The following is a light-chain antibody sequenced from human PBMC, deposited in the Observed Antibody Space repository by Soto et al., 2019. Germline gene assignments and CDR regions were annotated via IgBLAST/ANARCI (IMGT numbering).Light chain of an antibody. J-gene: IGLJ1*01. Sequence: QSVLTQPPSVSGAPGQGVTISCNGSSSNIGAGYDVHWYQQLPGTAPKLLIYGNSNRPSGVPDRFSGSKSGTSASLAITGLQAEDEADYYCQSYDSSLSGLYVFGTGTKVTVL. V-gene: IGLV1-40*01. CDR3: QSYDSSLSGLYV. CDR2: GNS. CDR1: SSNIGAGYD.